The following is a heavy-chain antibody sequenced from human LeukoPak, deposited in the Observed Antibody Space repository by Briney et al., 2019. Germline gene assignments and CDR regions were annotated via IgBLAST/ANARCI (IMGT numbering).Heavy chain of an antibody. J-gene: IGHJ6*03. V-gene: IGHV4-34*01. Sequence: SETLSLTCAVYGGSFSGYYWSWIRQPPGKGLEWIGEINHSGSTNYNPSLKSRVTISVDTSKNQFSLKLSSVTAADTAVYYCARGRTRLRNYMDGWGKGTTVTVSS. CDR3: ARGRTRLRNYMDG. CDR1: GGSFSGYY. CDR2: INHSGST. D-gene: IGHD4-17*01.